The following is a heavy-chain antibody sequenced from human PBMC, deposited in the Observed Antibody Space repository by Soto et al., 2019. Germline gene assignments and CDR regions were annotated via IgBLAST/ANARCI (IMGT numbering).Heavy chain of an antibody. CDR3: AKEGPYDILTAYLFFDX. V-gene: IGHV3-23*01. Sequence: GGALRLSWAASGFTFSSYAVSWVRQAPGKGLELVSAIIFSGGSTYYADSVKGRFTISRDNSKNTLYLQMNSLRAEDTAVYYCAKEGPYDILTAYLFFDXWGQGTLVTVSX. CDR2: IIFSGGST. J-gene: IGHJ4*02. D-gene: IGHD3-9*01. CDR1: GFTFSSYA.